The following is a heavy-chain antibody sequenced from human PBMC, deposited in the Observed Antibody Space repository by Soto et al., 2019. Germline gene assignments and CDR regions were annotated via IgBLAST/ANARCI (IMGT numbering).Heavy chain of an antibody. CDR2: IYYSGST. Sequence: SETLSLTCTVSGGSISSYYWSWIRQPPGKGLEWIGYIYYSGSTNYNPSLKSRVTISVDTSKNQFSLKLSSVTAADTAVYYCARQGGSSGWLYYYMDVWGKGTTVTVSS. D-gene: IGHD6-19*01. J-gene: IGHJ6*03. V-gene: IGHV4-59*08. CDR3: ARQGGSSGWLYYYMDV. CDR1: GGSISSYY.